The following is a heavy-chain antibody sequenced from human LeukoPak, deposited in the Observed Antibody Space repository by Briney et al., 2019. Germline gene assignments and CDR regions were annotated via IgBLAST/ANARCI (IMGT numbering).Heavy chain of an antibody. CDR3: ARGAHGYSSGFSDY. CDR1: GGSISSYY. D-gene: IGHD6-19*01. CDR2: IYYSGST. Sequence: SETLSLTCTVSGGSISSYYWSWIRQPPGKGLEWIGYIYYSGSTNYNPSLKSRVTISVDTSKNQFSLKLSSVTAADTAVYYCARGAHGYSSGFSDYWGQGTLVTVSS. V-gene: IGHV4-59*08. J-gene: IGHJ4*02.